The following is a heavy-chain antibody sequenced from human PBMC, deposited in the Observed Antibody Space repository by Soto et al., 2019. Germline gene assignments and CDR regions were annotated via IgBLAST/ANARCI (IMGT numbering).Heavy chain of an antibody. V-gene: IGHV4-39*01. CDR1: GDSIGSTSYY. CDR3: ARHHTDGCVEFDY. J-gene: IGHJ4*02. CDR2: IYYSGST. D-gene: IGHD2-2*02. Sequence: QLQLQESGPGLVKPSETLSLTCTVSGDSIGSTSYYWGWIRQPPGKGLEWIGSIYYSGSTYYSPSLKSRVTISVDTSKNQFSLRLNSVTAADTAVYYCARHHTDGCVEFDYWGQGTLVTVSS.